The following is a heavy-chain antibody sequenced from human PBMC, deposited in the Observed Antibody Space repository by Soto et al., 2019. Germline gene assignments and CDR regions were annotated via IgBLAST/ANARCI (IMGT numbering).Heavy chain of an antibody. Sequence: PGGSLRLSCAASGFTFSNYAMSWVHQAPGKGLEWVSGLSDGGGSTFYADSVKGRFTISRDNAKNTLYLQMSSLRAEDTAVYYCARALSGSYYFDYWGQGTLVTVSS. V-gene: IGHV3-23*01. CDR1: GFTFSNYA. CDR2: LSDGGGST. J-gene: IGHJ4*02. D-gene: IGHD1-26*01. CDR3: ARALSGSYYFDY.